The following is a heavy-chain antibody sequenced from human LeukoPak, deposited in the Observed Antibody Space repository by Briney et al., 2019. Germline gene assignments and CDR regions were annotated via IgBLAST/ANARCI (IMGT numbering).Heavy chain of an antibody. CDR3: ATVGPLDYYDSSGYYYEPRVWRRNNWFGP. V-gene: IGHV1-24*01. CDR1: GYTLTELS. J-gene: IGHJ5*02. Sequence: GASVKVSCKVSGYTLTELSMHWVRQAPGKGLEWMGGFDPEDGETIYAQKFQGRVTMTEDTSTDTAYMELSSMRSEDTAVYYCATVGPLDYYDSSGYYYEPRVWRRNNWFGPWGQGTLVTVSS. D-gene: IGHD3-22*01. CDR2: FDPEDGET.